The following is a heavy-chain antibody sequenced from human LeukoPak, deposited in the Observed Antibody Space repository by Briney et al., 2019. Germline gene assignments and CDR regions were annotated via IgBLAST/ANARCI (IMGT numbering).Heavy chain of an antibody. Sequence: GSLRLSCAASGFTFSDYYMSWIRQAPGKGLGWVSYISSSGSTIYYADSAKGRFTISRDNAKNSLYLQMNSLRAEDTAVYYCARPSSTTVTFDYWGQGTLVTVSS. J-gene: IGHJ4*02. V-gene: IGHV3-11*04. CDR1: GFTFSDYY. D-gene: IGHD4-17*01. CDR2: ISSSGSTI. CDR3: ARPSSTTVTFDY.